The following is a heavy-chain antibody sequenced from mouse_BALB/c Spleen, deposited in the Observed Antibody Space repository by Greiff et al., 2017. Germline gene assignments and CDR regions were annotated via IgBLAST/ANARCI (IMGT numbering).Heavy chain of an antibody. V-gene: IGHV1-9*01. D-gene: IGHD2-14*01. J-gene: IGHJ1*01. Sequence: QVQLQQSGAELMKPGASVKISCKATGYTFSSYWIEWVKQRPGHGLEWIGEILPGSGSTNYNEKFKGKATFTADTSSNTAYMQLSSLTSEDSAVYYCAREVRRNGWYFDVWGAGTTVTVSS. CDR1: GYTFSSYW. CDR3: AREVRRNGWYFDV. CDR2: ILPGSGST.